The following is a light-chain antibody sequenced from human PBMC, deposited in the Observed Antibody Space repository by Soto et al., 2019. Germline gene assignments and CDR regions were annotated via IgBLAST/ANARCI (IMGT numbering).Light chain of an antibody. CDR3: HSYDSRGVV. V-gene: IGLV1-40*01. Sequence: QSVLTQPPSVSGAPGQRVTISCTGSSSNIGAGYDVHWYQQLPGTAPKLLIYGNSNRPSGVPDRFSGSKSGTSASLAITGLQAEDEAYYYCHSYDSRGVVFGGGIKLTVL. CDR2: GNS. CDR1: SSNIGAGYD. J-gene: IGLJ2*01.